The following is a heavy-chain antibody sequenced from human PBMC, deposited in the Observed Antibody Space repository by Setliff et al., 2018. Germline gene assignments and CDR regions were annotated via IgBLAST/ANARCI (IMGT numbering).Heavy chain of an antibody. Sequence: PGGSLRLSCAASGFTFSSYWMNWVRQAPGKGQEWVANIKQDGSVKNYVDSVKGRFSISRDNTKNSLYLQMNSLRAEDTAVYYCARDPFGNPVFDPWGQGTLVTVSS. J-gene: IGHJ5*02. D-gene: IGHD3-10*01. CDR2: IKQDGSVK. CDR1: GFTFSSYW. V-gene: IGHV3-7*01. CDR3: ARDPFGNPVFDP.